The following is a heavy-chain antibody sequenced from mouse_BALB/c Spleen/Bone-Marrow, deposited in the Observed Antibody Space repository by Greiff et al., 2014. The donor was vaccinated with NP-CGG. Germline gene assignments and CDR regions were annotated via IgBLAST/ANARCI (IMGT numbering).Heavy chain of an antibody. D-gene: IGHD1-2*01. J-gene: IGHJ3*01. CDR1: GYSFTDYF. Sequence: EVQLQQSGPELVKPGASVKISCKASGYSFTDYFMNWVMQSHGKSLDWIGRLNPYNGDTFYNQKFKGKATLAVDKSSTTAHMELRSLASEDSAVYYGARGVLRLRGGFAYWGQGTLVTVSA. CDR3: ARGVLRLRGGFAY. V-gene: IGHV1-20*02. CDR2: LNPYNGDT.